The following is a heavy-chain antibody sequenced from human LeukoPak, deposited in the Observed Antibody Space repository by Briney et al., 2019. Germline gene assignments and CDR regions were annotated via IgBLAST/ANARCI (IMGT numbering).Heavy chain of an antibody. CDR1: GGSISSSTYY. CDR3: ARDRTQANWFDP. V-gene: IGHV4-39*07. J-gene: IGHJ5*02. Sequence: SETLSLTCTVSGGSISSSTYYWGWIRQPPGKGLERIGSIYYSGSTYYNPSLKSRVTISVDTSKNQFSLKLSSVTAADTAVYYCARDRTQANWFDPWGQGTLVTVSS. D-gene: IGHD1-1*01. CDR2: IYYSGST.